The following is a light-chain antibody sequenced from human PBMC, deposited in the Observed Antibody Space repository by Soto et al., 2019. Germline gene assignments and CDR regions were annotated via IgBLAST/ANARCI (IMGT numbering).Light chain of an antibody. Sequence: EIVLTQSPATLSLSPGERATLSCRASQSITRSLAWYQHKPGQAPRLLIYDASNRATGIPARFSGSGSGTDFTLTISSLEPEDFAVYYCQQYNNWPLLTFGGGTKVEI. CDR1: QSITRS. J-gene: IGKJ4*01. CDR3: QQYNNWPLLT. CDR2: DAS. V-gene: IGKV3-11*01.